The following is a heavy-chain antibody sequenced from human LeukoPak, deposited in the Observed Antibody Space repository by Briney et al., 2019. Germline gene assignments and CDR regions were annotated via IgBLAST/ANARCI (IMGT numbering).Heavy chain of an antibody. J-gene: IGHJ3*02. CDR3: AVTVSGWYFGAFDI. Sequence: SETLSLTCTVSGGSISSSSYYWGWIRQPPGKGLERIGSIYYSGSTYYNPSLKSRVTISVDTSKNQFSLKLSSVTAADTAVCYCAVTVSGWYFGAFDIWGQGTMVTVSS. D-gene: IGHD6-19*01. CDR1: GGSISSSSYY. V-gene: IGHV4-39*01. CDR2: IYYSGST.